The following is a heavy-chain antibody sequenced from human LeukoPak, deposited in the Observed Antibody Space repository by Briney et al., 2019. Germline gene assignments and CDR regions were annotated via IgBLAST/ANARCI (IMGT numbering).Heavy chain of an antibody. CDR1: GFTFSSYT. Sequence: GGSLRLSCAASGFTFSSYTINCVRRAPGKGLEWVSYISSSSSTIYYADSVKGRFTISRDNAKNSLYLQMNSLRAEDTAVYYCARGDYTLDYWGQGTLVTVSS. D-gene: IGHD4-11*01. CDR2: ISSSSSTI. V-gene: IGHV3-48*01. J-gene: IGHJ4*02. CDR3: ARGDYTLDY.